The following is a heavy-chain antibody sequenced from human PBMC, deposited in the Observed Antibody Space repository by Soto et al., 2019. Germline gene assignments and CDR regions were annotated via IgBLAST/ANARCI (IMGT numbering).Heavy chain of an antibody. CDR2: TGISGRTT. Sequence: EVQLLDSGGGLVQPGESLRLSCAASGFTITSSAMSWVRQAPGKGLEWVSTTGISGRTTYYADSVKGRFTVSRDDSKNTLDLQRSSLRAEDTAVYYCATVHNTSRSFDYWGQGTPVTVSS. D-gene: IGHD1-20*01. CDR1: GFTITSSA. CDR3: ATVHNTSRSFDY. J-gene: IGHJ4*02. V-gene: IGHV3-23*01.